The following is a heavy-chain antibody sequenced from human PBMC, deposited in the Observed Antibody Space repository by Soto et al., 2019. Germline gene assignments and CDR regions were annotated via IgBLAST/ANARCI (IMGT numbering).Heavy chain of an antibody. V-gene: IGHV1-24*01. CDR3: ATPSSWYHGQAPNWIDP. Sequence: GASVKVSCKVSGYTLTELSMHWVRQAPGKGLEWMGGFDPEDGETIYAQKFQGRVTMTEDTSTDTAYMELSSLRSEDTAVYYCATPSSWYHGQAPNWIDPWGQGTLVTVSS. CDR1: GYTLTELS. CDR2: FDPEDGET. J-gene: IGHJ5*02. D-gene: IGHD6-13*01.